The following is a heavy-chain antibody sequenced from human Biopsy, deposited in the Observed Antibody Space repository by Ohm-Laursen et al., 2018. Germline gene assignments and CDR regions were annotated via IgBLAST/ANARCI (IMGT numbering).Heavy chain of an antibody. CDR2: IAYDGSNK. CDR1: GFTVYNNY. Sequence: SLRLSCAASGFTVYNNYMTWVRQPPGKGLEWLAAIAYDGSNKYYAESVKGRFTISRDRSRDTVHLQMNSLRYEDTALYYCAKDGGQWLGGAFDIWGHGTMVSVSS. J-gene: IGHJ3*02. V-gene: IGHV3-30*18. D-gene: IGHD6-19*01. CDR3: AKDGGQWLGGAFDI.